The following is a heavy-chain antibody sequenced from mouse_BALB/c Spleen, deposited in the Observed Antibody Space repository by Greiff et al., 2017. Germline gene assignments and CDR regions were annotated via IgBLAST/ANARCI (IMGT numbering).Heavy chain of an antibody. J-gene: IGHJ2*01. D-gene: IGHD2-3*01. Sequence: LQQPGAELVKPGASVKMSCKASGYTFTSYNMHWVKQTPGQGLEWIGAIYPGNGDTSYNQKFKGKATLTADKSSSTAYMQLSSLTSEDSAVYYCAKIEDGYYVGDYWGQGTTLTVSS. CDR2: IYPGNGDT. CDR3: AKIEDGYYVGDY. CDR1: GYTFTSYN. V-gene: IGHV1-12*01.